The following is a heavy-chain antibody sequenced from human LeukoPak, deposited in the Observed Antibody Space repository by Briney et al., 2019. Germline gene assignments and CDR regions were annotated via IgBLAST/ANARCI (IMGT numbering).Heavy chain of an antibody. CDR3: ASFSNYYGMDV. J-gene: IGHJ6*04. CDR2: ISSSGSTI. Sequence: GGFLRLSCAAPGFTFSSYEMNWVRQAPGKGLEWVSYISSSGSTIYYADSVKGRFTISRDNAKNSLYLQMNSLRAEDTAVYYCASFSNYYGMDVWGKGTTVTVSS. CDR1: GFTFSSYE. V-gene: IGHV3-48*03.